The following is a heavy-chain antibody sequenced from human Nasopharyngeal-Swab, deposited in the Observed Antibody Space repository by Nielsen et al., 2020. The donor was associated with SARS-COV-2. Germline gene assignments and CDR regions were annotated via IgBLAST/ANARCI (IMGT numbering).Heavy chain of an antibody. CDR2: IYYSGST. CDR1: GGSISSYY. D-gene: IGHD2-2*03. Sequence: SETPLTCTVSGGSISSYYWSWIRQPPGKGLEWIGYIYYSGSTNYNPSLKSRVTISVDTSKNQFSLKLSSVTAADTAVYYCARTGDLDIVVVPAALWAFDIWGQGTMVTVSS. J-gene: IGHJ3*02. CDR3: ARTGDLDIVVVPAALWAFDI. V-gene: IGHV4-59*01.